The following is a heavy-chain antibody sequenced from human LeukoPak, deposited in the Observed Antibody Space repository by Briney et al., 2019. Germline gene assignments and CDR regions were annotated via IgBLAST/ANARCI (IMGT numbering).Heavy chain of an antibody. J-gene: IGHJ4*02. CDR3: ARVSSSSWWALDY. V-gene: IGHV3-23*01. CDR2: ISGSGGST. Sequence: GGSLRLSCAASGFTFSSYAMSWVRQAPGKGLEWVSAISGSGGSTYYADSVKGRFTISRDNSKNTLYLQMNSLRAEDTAVYYCARVSSSSWWALDYWGQGTLVTVSS. CDR1: GFTFSSYA. D-gene: IGHD6-13*01.